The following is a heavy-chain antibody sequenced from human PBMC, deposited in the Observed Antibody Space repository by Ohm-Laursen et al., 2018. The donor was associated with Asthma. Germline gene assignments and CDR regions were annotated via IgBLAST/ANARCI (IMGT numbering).Heavy chain of an antibody. Sequence: SLRLSCAASGFTFSSYSMNWVRQAPGKGLEWVSYISSSSITIYYADSVKGRFTISRDNAKNSLYLQMNSLRDEDTAVYYCARDLPTRIVGATSQAFDIWGQGTMVTVSS. D-gene: IGHD1-26*01. CDR1: GFTFSSYS. CDR3: ARDLPTRIVGATSQAFDI. CDR2: ISSSSITI. V-gene: IGHV3-48*02. J-gene: IGHJ3*02.